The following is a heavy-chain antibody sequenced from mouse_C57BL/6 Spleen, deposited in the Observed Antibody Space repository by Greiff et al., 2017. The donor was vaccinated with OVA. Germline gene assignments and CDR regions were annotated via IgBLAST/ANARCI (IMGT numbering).Heavy chain of an antibody. Sequence: QVQLQQSGAELVMPGASVKLSCKASGYTFTSYWMHWVKQRPGQGLEWIGEIDPSDSSTNYNQKFKGKSTLTVDKSSSTAYMQLISLTSEDSAVYYCARGIYYYGSSSAWFAYWGQGTLVTVSA. D-gene: IGHD1-1*01. V-gene: IGHV1-69*01. CDR3: ARGIYYYGSSSAWFAY. CDR1: GYTFTSYW. CDR2: IDPSDSST. J-gene: IGHJ3*01.